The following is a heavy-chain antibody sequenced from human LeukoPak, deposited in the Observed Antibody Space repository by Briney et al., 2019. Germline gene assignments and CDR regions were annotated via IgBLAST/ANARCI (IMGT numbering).Heavy chain of an antibody. D-gene: IGHD1-1*01. V-gene: IGHV1-3*01. J-gene: IGHJ4*02. CDR1: GFIFTTYA. CDR2: INAGNGNT. Sequence: ASVKVSCKASGFIFTTYAIHWVRQAPGQRLEWMGWINAGNGNTKYSQRFQGRVSITRDTSASTAYVELTSLTSEDTAVYYCARDPPGVPWDFFDYWGQGTLVTVSS. CDR3: ARDPPGVPWDFFDY.